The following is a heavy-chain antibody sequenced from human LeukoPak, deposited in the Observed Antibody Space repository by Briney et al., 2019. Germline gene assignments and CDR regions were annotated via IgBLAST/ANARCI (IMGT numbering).Heavy chain of an antibody. CDR3: ARDRSYYGSGGYPLNGMDV. CDR2: ISSSSSYI. CDR1: GFTFSSYS. D-gene: IGHD3-10*01. J-gene: IGHJ6*04. V-gene: IGHV3-21*01. Sequence: GGSLRLSCAASGFTFSSYSMNWVREAPGKGLEWVSSISSSSSYIYYADSVKGRFTISRDNAKNSLYLQMNSLRAEDTAVYYCARDRSYYGSGGYPLNGMDVWGKGTTVTVSS.